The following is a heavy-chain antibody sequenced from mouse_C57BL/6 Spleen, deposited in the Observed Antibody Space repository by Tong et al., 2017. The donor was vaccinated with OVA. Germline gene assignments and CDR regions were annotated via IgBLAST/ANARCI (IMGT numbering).Heavy chain of an antibody. D-gene: IGHD6-1*01. CDR3: ARDSPYWYFDV. CDR1: GYAFTNYL. J-gene: IGHJ1*01. Sequence: AQLQESGAELVRPGTSVKVSCKASGYAFTNYLIEWVKQRPGQGLEWIGVINPGSGGTNYNEKFKGKATLTADKSSSTAYMQLSSLASEDSALYYCARDSPYWYFDVWGAGTTVTVSS. CDR2: INPGSGGT. V-gene: IGHV1-54*01.